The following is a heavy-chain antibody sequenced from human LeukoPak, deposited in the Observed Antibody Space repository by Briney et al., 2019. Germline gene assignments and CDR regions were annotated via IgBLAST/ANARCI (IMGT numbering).Heavy chain of an antibody. CDR2: IYWDDDK. D-gene: IGHD2-15*01. Sequence: KESGPTLVKPTQTLTLTCTFSGFSLTTPGVGVGWIRQPPGKALEWLALIYWDDDKRYSQSLKSRLTISRDISRNHVVLTMTNMDPLDTATYYCTHSGGYCTHSTCYDHFDKWGQGTLVTVSS. CDR1: GFSLTTPGVG. V-gene: IGHV2-5*02. CDR3: THSGGYCTHSTCYDHFDK. J-gene: IGHJ4*02.